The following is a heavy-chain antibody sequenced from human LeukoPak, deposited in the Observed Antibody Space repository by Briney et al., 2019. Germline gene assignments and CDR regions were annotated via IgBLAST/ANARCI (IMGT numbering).Heavy chain of an antibody. CDR2: IRSRANSYAP. D-gene: IGHD3/OR15-3a*01. CDR1: GFTFSGSA. CDR3: TRRGLAGHGDY. Sequence: GGSLRLSCAASGFTFSGSAMHWVRQASGKGLEWVGRIRSRANSYAPAYAASVKGRFTISRDDSKNTAYLQMNSLKTEDTAVYYCTRRGLAGHGDYRGQGTLVTVSS. J-gene: IGHJ4*02. V-gene: IGHV3-73*01.